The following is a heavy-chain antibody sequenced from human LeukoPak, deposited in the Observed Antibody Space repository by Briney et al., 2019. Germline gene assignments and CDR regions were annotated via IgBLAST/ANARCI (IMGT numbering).Heavy chain of an antibody. V-gene: IGHV4-39*01. J-gene: IGHJ6*03. Sequence: SETLSLTCTVSGGSLSSSTYCWGWIRQPPGKGVEGLGSTYYSGNIYYNPSLRSRVTISVDTSKRQVTLKLTSVSAADTAVYYCARETCSSTSCYRGWAYYYYYMDVWGKGTTVTVSS. CDR3: ARETCSSTSCYRGWAYYYYYMDV. CDR2: TYYSGNI. D-gene: IGHD2-2*02. CDR1: GGSLSSSTYC.